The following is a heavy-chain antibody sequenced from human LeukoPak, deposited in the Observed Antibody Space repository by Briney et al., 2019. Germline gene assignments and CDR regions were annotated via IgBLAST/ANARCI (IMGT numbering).Heavy chain of an antibody. D-gene: IGHD2-15*01. CDR1: GFTFSSYS. CDR2: ISSSSSYI. Sequence: GGSLRLSCAASGFTFSSYSMNWVRQAPGKGLEWVSSISSSSSYIYYADSVKGRFTISRDNAKNSLYLQMNSLRAEDTAVYYCAREYCSGGSCFRRLRFPDYWGQGTLVTVSS. CDR3: AREYCSGGSCFRRLRFPDY. J-gene: IGHJ4*02. V-gene: IGHV3-21*01.